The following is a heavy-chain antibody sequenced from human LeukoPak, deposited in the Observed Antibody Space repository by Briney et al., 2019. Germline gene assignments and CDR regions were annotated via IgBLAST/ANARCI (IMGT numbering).Heavy chain of an antibody. CDR1: GFTFSSYA. V-gene: IGHV3-23*01. Sequence: PGGSLRLSCAASGFTFSSYAMSWVRQAPGKGLEWVSAISGSGGSTYYADSVKGRFTISRDNSKNTLYLQMNSLRAEDTAVYYCAKDYYDSSGYYHFDYWGQGTLVTVSS. D-gene: IGHD3-22*01. CDR3: AKDYYDSSGYYHFDY. J-gene: IGHJ4*02. CDR2: ISGSGGST.